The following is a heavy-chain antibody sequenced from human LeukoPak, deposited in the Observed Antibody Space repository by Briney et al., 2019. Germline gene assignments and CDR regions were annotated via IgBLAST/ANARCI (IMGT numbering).Heavy chain of an antibody. CDR3: GRGVRFRWLQLRWGLLDY. Sequence: ASVKVSCKASGYTFTGYYMQWVRHAPGQGLVWRGWINPNSGGTNYAQKLQGRVTMHRNTSISTAYMELSSLRSEDTAVYYCGRGVRFRWLQLRWGLLDYWGQGTLVTVSS. CDR1: GYTFTGYY. J-gene: IGHJ4*02. V-gene: IGHV1-2*02. D-gene: IGHD5-24*01. CDR2: INPNSGGT.